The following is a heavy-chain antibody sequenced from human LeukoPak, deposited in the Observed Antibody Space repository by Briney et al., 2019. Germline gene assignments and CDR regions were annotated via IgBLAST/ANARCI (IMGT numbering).Heavy chain of an antibody. J-gene: IGHJ4*02. Sequence: GGSLRLSCAASGFTFSIYAMNWVRQAPGKGLEWVSSISSSSSYIYYADSVNGRFTISKDNAKNSLYLQMNSLRAEDTAVYYCARANSSGGYYFDSWGRGTLVTVSS. CDR3: ARANSSGGYYFDS. D-gene: IGHD1-26*01. CDR2: ISSSSSYI. V-gene: IGHV3-21*01. CDR1: GFTFSIYA.